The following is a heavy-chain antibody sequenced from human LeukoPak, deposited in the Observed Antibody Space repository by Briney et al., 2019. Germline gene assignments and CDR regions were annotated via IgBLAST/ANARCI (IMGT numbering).Heavy chain of an antibody. D-gene: IGHD1-26*01. CDR2: INHSGST. CDR1: GGSFCGYY. Sequence: PSETLSLTCAVYGGSFCGYYWSWIRQPPGKGLEWIGEINHSGSTNYNPSLKSRVTISVDTSKNQFSLKLSSVTAADTAVYYCARAEWGVRAPLNWFDPWGQGTLVTVSS. V-gene: IGHV4-34*01. CDR3: ARAEWGVRAPLNWFDP. J-gene: IGHJ5*02.